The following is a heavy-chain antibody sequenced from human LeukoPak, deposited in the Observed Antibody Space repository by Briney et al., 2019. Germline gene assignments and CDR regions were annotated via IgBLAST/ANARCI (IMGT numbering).Heavy chain of an antibody. CDR3: ARHSPYYYDFDY. Sequence: SETLSLTCSVSGLPISSYYGRWLRQPPGKGLEGIGCLYYSGNTHYNPSLKSRVTISRDTSKHQFSLKLSSVAAADTAVYYCARHSPYYYDFDYWGQGTLVTVSS. J-gene: IGHJ4*02. CDR1: GLPISSYY. V-gene: IGHV4-59*08. CDR2: LYYSGNT. D-gene: IGHD3-22*01.